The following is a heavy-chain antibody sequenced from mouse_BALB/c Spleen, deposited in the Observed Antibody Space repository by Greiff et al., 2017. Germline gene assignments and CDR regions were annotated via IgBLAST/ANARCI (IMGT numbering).Heavy chain of an antibody. CDR1: GYTFTSYW. V-gene: IGHV1S22*01. CDR2: IYPGSGST. CDR3: TSDVWFAY. J-gene: IGHJ3*01. Sequence: LQQPGSELVRPGASVKLSCKASGYTFTSYWMHWVKQRPGQGLEWIGNIYPGSGSTNYDEKFKSKATLTVDTSSSTAYMQLSSLTSEDSAVYYCTSDVWFAYWGQGTLVTVSA.